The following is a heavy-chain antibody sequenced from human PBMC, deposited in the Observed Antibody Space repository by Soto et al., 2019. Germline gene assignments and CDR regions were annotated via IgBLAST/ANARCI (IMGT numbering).Heavy chain of an antibody. D-gene: IGHD3-22*01. CDR3: ARGHYDSSGYTYYNGLDV. CDR2: IDSSGTIR. V-gene: IGHV3-11*01. CDR1: GFTFSDYY. J-gene: IGHJ6*02. Sequence: QVQLVESGGALVKPGGSLRLSCAGSGFTFSDYYINWIRQAPGKGLEWISYIDSSGTIRYYADSVRGRFTISRDNARNSVYLQMSSLRAEDTALYYCARGHYDSSGYTYYNGLDVWGQGTTVTVSS.